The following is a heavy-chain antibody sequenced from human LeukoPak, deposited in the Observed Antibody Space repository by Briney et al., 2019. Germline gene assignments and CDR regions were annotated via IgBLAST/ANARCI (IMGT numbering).Heavy chain of an antibody. D-gene: IGHD3-9*01. Sequence: SETLSLTCAVYGGSFSGYYWSWIRQPPGKGLEWIGEINHSGSTNYNPSLKSRVTISVDTSKNQFSLKLSSVTAADTAVYYCARQYRNLRFFDPYYFDYWGQGTLVTVSS. V-gene: IGHV4-34*01. CDR2: INHSGST. CDR1: GGSFSGYY. CDR3: ARQYRNLRFFDPYYFDY. J-gene: IGHJ4*02.